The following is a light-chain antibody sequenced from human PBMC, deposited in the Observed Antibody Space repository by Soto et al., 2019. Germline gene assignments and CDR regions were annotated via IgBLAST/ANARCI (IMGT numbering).Light chain of an antibody. J-gene: IGKJ4*01. Sequence: DIQMTQSPSSLSASVGDRVTITCQASQDISDSLNWYQQKPGKAPNLVIFGASNLETGVPSRFSGSGSGADFTLTISSLQPEDIATYYCQQYDERPLTFGGGTNVEIK. CDR3: QQYDERPLT. CDR1: QDISDS. V-gene: IGKV1-33*01. CDR2: GAS.